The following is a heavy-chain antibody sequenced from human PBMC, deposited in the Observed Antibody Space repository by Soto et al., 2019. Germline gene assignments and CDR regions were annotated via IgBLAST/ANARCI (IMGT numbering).Heavy chain of an antibody. D-gene: IGHD1-26*01. CDR1: GFTFSNAG. CDR3: TTDGVGTANYDSYSMDL. V-gene: IGHV3-15*01. J-gene: IGHJ6*04. CDR2: IKSKTDGGTT. Sequence: PGGSVTLACAASGFTFSNAGMSWVRQGPGKGLEWVGRIKSKTDGGTTDYAAPVKGRFTISRDDAKNTLYLQMNSLKTEDTAVYYCTTDGVGTANYDSYSMDLRGKSTTVTV.